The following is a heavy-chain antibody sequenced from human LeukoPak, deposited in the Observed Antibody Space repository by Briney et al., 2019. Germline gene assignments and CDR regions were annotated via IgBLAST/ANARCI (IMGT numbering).Heavy chain of an antibody. D-gene: IGHD6-13*01. V-gene: IGHV4-4*02. CDR1: SGSISSNTW. J-gene: IGHJ3*02. CDR2: IYHSGST. Sequence: SGTLSLTCAVSSGSISSNTWWSWVRQPPGKGLEWIGEIYHSGSTNYNPSLKSRVTISVDKSRNQFSLKLSSVTAADTAVYYCAKKGGPSSNWDGAFDIWGQGTMVTVSS. CDR3: AKKGGPSSNWDGAFDI.